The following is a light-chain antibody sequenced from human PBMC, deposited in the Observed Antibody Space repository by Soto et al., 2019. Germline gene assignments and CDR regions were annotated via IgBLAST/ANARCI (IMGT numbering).Light chain of an antibody. CDR3: QSYDSSYRV. Sequence: NFMLTQPHSVSEFPGKTVTISCTRSSGSIASNYVQWYQQRPGSAPTTVIYEDNQRPSGVPDRFSGSIDSSSNSASLTISGLKTEDEADYYWQSYDSSYRVFGGGTKLTVL. CDR1: SGSIASNY. CDR2: EDN. V-gene: IGLV6-57*03. J-gene: IGLJ3*02.